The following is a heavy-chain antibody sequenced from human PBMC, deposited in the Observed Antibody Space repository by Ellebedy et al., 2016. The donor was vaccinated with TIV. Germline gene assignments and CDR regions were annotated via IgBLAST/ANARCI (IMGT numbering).Heavy chain of an antibody. J-gene: IGHJ6*02. D-gene: IGHD3-22*01. CDR3: ARDPTGYPSHSSGYSSYYYYGMDV. V-gene: IGHV1-2*02. CDR1: GYTFTRYY. CDR2: INPNSGGT. Sequence: ASVKVSCKASGYTFTRYYMHWVRQAPGQGLEWMGWINPNSGGTNYAQKFQGRVTMTRDTSISTAYMEVSRLRSDDTAVYYCARDPTGYPSHSSGYSSYYYYGMDVWGQGTTVTVSS.